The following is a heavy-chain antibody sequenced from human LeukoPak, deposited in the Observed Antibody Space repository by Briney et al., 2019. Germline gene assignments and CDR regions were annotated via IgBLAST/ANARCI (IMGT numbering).Heavy chain of an antibody. D-gene: IGHD3-22*01. CDR1: GFTFSSYG. Sequence: GGSLRLSCAASGFTFSSYGMHWVRQAPGEGLEWVAVISSDGSNTYYADSVKGRFTISRDNSKNRLYLQMHSLRAEDTAVYYCAKEAHYYDSSGYLDYWGQGTLVTVSS. V-gene: IGHV3-30*18. CDR2: ISSDGSNT. J-gene: IGHJ4*02. CDR3: AKEAHYYDSSGYLDY.